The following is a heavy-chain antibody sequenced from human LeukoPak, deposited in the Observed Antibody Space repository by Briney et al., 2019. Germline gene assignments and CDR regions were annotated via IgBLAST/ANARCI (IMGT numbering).Heavy chain of an antibody. CDR1: GGSFSGYY. Sequence: PSETLSLTCAVYGGSFSGYYWSWIRQPPGKGLEWIGEINHSGSTNYNPSLKSRVTISVDTFKNQFSLKLSSVTAADTAVYYCARGRRLPLNYYYYYGMDVWGQGTTVTVSS. CDR3: ARGRRLPLNYYYYYGMDV. CDR2: INHSGST. V-gene: IGHV4-34*01. D-gene: IGHD4-11*01. J-gene: IGHJ6*02.